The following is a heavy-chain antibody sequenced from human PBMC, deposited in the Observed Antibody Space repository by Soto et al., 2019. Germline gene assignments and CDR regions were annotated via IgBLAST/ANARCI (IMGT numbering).Heavy chain of an antibody. D-gene: IGHD6-25*01. Sequence: SETLSLTCTVSGGSISSSSYYWGWIRQPPGKGLEWIGSIYYSGSTYYNPSLKSRVTISVDTSKNQFSLKLSSVTAADTAVYYCARHSNPRAAVKSWFDPWGQGTLVTVSS. CDR3: ARHSNPRAAVKSWFDP. CDR1: GGSISSSSYY. CDR2: IYYSGST. J-gene: IGHJ5*02. V-gene: IGHV4-39*01.